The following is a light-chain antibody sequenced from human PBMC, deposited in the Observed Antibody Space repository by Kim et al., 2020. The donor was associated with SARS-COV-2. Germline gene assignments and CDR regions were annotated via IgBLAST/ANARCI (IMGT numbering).Light chain of an antibody. CDR3: QQYSNWPPWT. CDR1: QSISDN. J-gene: IGKJ1*01. V-gene: IGKV3-15*01. CDR2: GAS. Sequence: SHGDRVTLSCRASQSISDNLAWSQQRPGQAPRLLIYGASTRATGIPARFSASGSGTEFTLSISSLQSEDFAVYYCQQYSNWPPWTFGQGTKVDIK.